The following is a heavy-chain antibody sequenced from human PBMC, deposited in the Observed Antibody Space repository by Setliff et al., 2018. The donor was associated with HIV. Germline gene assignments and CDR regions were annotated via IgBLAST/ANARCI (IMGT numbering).Heavy chain of an antibody. CDR2: INHSGGA. D-gene: IGHD6-6*01. CDR1: GGSFSGYY. J-gene: IGHJ3*02. Sequence: TSETLSLTCAVYGGSFSGYYWSWIRQSPGKGLEWIGEINHSGGANYNPSLKSRVTISVDTSKNQFSVKLTSVTAADTAVYYCARGYEGSSPGGAFDIWGQGTTVTV. CDR3: ARGYEGSSPGGAFDI. V-gene: IGHV4-34*01.